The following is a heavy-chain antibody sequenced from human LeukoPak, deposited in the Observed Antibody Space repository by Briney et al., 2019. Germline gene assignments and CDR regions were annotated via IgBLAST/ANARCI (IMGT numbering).Heavy chain of an antibody. V-gene: IGHV3-15*01. J-gene: IGHJ4*02. CDR1: GFTFSKAW. CDR2: IKSKTDGGTT. D-gene: IGHD5-12*01. Sequence: GGSLRLSCAASGFTFSKAWMSWVRQAPGKGLDWIGRIKSKTDGGTTDYAAPVKGRFTISRDDSKNTLYLQMNSLKTEDTALYYCTTDSGYDYGLDYWGQGTLVTVSS. CDR3: TTDSGYDYGLDY.